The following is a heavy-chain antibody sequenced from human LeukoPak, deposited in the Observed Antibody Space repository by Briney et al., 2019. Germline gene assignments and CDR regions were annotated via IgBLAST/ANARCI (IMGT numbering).Heavy chain of an antibody. CDR3: ARQRIAAGFYFDY. D-gene: IGHD6-13*01. J-gene: IGHJ4*02. CDR1: GGSISSYY. CDR2: IYYSGST. Sequence: SETLSLTCTVSGGSISSYYWSWIRQPPGKGLEWIGYIYYSGSTNYNPSLKSRVTISVDTSKNQFSLKLSSVSAADTAVYYCARQRIAAGFYFDYWGQGTLVTVSS. V-gene: IGHV4-59*08.